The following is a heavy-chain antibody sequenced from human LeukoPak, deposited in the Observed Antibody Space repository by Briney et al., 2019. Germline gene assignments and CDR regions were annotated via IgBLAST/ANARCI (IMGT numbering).Heavy chain of an antibody. CDR1: GFTVSSNY. J-gene: IGHJ4*02. V-gene: IGHV3-53*01. CDR2: IYSGGST. Sequence: GVSLRLSCAASGFTVSSNYMSWVRQAPGKGLEWVSVIYSGGSTYYADSVKGRFTISRDNSKNTLYLQMNSLRAEDTAVYYCARGSIAAAALDYWGQGTLVTVSS. CDR3: ARGSIAAAALDY. D-gene: IGHD6-13*01.